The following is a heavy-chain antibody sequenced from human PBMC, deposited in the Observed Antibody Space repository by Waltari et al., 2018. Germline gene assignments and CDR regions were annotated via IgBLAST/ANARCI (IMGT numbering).Heavy chain of an antibody. CDR2: IYYSGGT. CDR3: ARRWVGATKDAFDI. Sequence: QVQLQESGPGLVKPSETLSLTCTAPGGSLSSSYWSWIRQPPGKGLEWIGYIYYSGGTNYNPSLKSRVTISVDTSKNQFSLKLSSVTAAHTAVYYCARRWVGATKDAFDIWGQGTMVTVSS. J-gene: IGHJ3*02. CDR1: GGSLSSSY. V-gene: IGHV4-59*08. D-gene: IGHD1-26*01.